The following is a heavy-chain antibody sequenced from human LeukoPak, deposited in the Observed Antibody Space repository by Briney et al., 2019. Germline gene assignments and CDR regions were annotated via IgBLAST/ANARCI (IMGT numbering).Heavy chain of an antibody. CDR3: AKTSLGWLDP. J-gene: IGHJ5*02. CDR2: IDQHGSDK. CDR1: GFTFSNYW. D-gene: IGHD7-27*01. Sequence: GGSLRLSCAASGFTFSNYWMSWVRQAPGKGLEWVASIDQHGSDKFSVDSVRGRFTIPRDNARKSMYLHMKSLRVEDTAVYYCAKTSLGWLDPWGQGALVTVSS. V-gene: IGHV3-7*01.